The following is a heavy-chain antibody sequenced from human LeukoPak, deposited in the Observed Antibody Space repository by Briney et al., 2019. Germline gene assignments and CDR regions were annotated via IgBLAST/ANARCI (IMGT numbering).Heavy chain of an antibody. CDR1: GYTFTSYD. V-gene: IGHV1-8*01. D-gene: IGHD6-13*01. Sequence: ASVKVSCKASGYTFTSYDINWVRRATGQGLEWMGWMNPNSGNTGYAQKFQGRVTMTRNTPISTAYMELSSLRSEDTAVYYCARFIAAAGTDQIDYWGQGTLVTVSS. CDR3: ARFIAAAGTDQIDY. J-gene: IGHJ4*02. CDR2: MNPNSGNT.